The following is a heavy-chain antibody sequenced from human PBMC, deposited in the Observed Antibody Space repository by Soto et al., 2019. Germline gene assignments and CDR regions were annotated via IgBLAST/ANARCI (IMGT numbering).Heavy chain of an antibody. CDR1: GFSFSSYG. CDR2: IWHDGSKK. CDR3: ARGSIVAAESGMEG. J-gene: IGHJ6*02. D-gene: IGHD6-13*01. Sequence: QPWGSLRLSCAASGFSFSSYGMHWVRQAPGKGLEWVAVIWHDGSKKYYADSVKGRLIISRDNSKNTLYVQINSLRAEDTAVYFWARGSIVAAESGMEGWGHGTMGTVSS. V-gene: IGHV3-33*01.